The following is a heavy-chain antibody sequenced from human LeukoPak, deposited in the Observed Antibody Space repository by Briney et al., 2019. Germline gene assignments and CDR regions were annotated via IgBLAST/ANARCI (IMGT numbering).Heavy chain of an antibody. CDR2: IIPIYGTS. CDR3: ARNIGPSDVDYGSTGDYFDF. J-gene: IGHJ4*02. CDR1: GDTLSNYA. V-gene: IGHV1-69*05. Sequence: SVKVSCKASGDTLSNYAISWVRQAPGQGLEWMGVIIPIYGTSNYAHKFQGRVTIITDESTGTVYLELNNLRSDDTAVYYCARNIGPSDVDYGSTGDYFDFWGQGTLVTVSS. D-gene: IGHD4-23*01.